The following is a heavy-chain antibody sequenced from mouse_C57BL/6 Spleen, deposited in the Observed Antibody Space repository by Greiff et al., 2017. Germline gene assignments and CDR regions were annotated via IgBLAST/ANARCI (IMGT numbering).Heavy chain of an antibody. J-gene: IGHJ3*01. CDR1: GYTFTDYN. Sequence: VQLKQSGPELVKPGASVKIPCKASGYTFTDYNMDWVKQSHGKSLEWIGDINPNNGGTIYNQKFKGKATLTVDKSSSTAYMELRSLTSEDTAVYYCARQGGYDGYYVWFAYWGQGTLVTVSA. CDR3: ARQGGYDGYYVWFAY. D-gene: IGHD2-3*01. V-gene: IGHV1-18*01. CDR2: INPNNGGT.